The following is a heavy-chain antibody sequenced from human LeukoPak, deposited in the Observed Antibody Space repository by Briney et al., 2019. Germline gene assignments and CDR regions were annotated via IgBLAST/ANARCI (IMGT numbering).Heavy chain of an antibody. V-gene: IGHV3-23*01. J-gene: IGHJ4*02. CDR3: AKDGSIWAFDY. Sequence: GGSLRRSCAASGFTFSSYARSWVRQAPGKGLEWVSAISGSGGSTYYADSVKGRFTISRDNSKNTLYLQMDSLRAEDTAVYYCAKDGSIWAFDYWGQGTLVTVSS. D-gene: IGHD6-13*01. CDR1: GFTFSSYA. CDR2: ISGSGGST.